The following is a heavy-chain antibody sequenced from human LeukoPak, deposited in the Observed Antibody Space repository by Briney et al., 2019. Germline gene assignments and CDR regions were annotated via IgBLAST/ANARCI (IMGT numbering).Heavy chain of an antibody. Sequence: ASVKVSCKASGYTFTSYGISWVRQAPGQGLEWMGWISAYNGNTNYAQKLQGRVTMTTDTSTSTAYMELRSLRSDDTAVYYCARGGRGFYYDSSGYYPNDYWGQGTLVTVSS. J-gene: IGHJ4*02. CDR1: GYTFTSYG. CDR3: ARGGRGFYYDSSGYYPNDY. CDR2: ISAYNGNT. D-gene: IGHD3-22*01. V-gene: IGHV1-18*01.